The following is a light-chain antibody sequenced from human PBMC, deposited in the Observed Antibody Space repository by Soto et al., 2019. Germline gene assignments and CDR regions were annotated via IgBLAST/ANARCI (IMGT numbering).Light chain of an antibody. J-gene: IGKJ2*01. Sequence: EIVLTQSPATLSLPPGERATLSCRASQSVSSYLAWYQQKPGQAPRLLIYDASTRATGIPARFSGSRSGTDLPFTISSLEPEDFAVYYCQQRSNWPPKYTFGQGTKLEIK. V-gene: IGKV3-11*01. CDR1: QSVSSY. CDR3: QQRSNWPPKYT. CDR2: DAS.